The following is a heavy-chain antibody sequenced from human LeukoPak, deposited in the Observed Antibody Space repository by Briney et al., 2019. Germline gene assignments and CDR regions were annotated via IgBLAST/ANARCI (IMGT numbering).Heavy chain of an antibody. CDR2: INSDGSST. CDR1: GFTFSSYW. V-gene: IGHV3-74*01. D-gene: IGHD2-2*01. CDR3: ARDIVVVPAAYSSDTFDI. J-gene: IGHJ3*02. Sequence: GGSLRLSCAASGFTFSSYWMHWVRQAPGKGLVWVSRINSDGSSTSYADSVKGRFTISRDNAKNTLYLQMNSLRAEDTAVYYCARDIVVVPAAYSSDTFDIWGQGTMVTVSS.